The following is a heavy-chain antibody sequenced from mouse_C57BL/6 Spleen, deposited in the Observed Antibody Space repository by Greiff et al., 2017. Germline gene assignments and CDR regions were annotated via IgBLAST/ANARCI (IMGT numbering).Heavy chain of an antibody. CDR1: GYSITSGYY. CDR3: AREGLTGTDFDY. CDR2: ISYDGSN. D-gene: IGHD4-1*01. Sequence: EVHLVESGPGLVKPSQSLSLTCSVTGYSITSGYYWNWIRQFPGNKLEWMGYISYDGSNNYNPSLKNRISITRDTSKNQFFLKLNSVTTEDTATYYCAREGLTGTDFDYWGQGTTLTVSS. V-gene: IGHV3-6*01. J-gene: IGHJ2*01.